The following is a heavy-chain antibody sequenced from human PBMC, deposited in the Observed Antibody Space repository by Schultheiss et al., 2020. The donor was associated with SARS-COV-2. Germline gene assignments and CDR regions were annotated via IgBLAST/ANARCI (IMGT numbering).Heavy chain of an antibody. Sequence: GGSLRLSCAASGFTFSSYGMHWVRQAPGKGLEWVAVIWYDGSNKYYADSVKGRFTISRDNSKNTLYLQMNSLRAEDTAVYYCARQRAYSYGYSPDAFDIWGQGTMVTVSS. CDR1: GFTFSSYG. CDR3: ARQRAYSYGYSPDAFDI. D-gene: IGHD5-18*01. CDR2: IWYDGSNK. V-gene: IGHV3-33*01. J-gene: IGHJ3*02.